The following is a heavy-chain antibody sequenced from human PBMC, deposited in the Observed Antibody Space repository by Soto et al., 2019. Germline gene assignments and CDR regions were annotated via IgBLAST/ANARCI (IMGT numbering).Heavy chain of an antibody. J-gene: IGHJ5*02. Sequence: QVQLVESGGGVVQPGRSLRLSCAASGFSFSNYGMHWVRQAPGKGLEWVAVISYDGSNTTFADSLKGRFIISRDISKNPLFLQINGLSAEDTAVYSCAKVSGCVGVSCYLGLFDPWGQGTLVTVSS. CDR2: ISYDGSNT. CDR1: GFSFSNYG. D-gene: IGHD2-15*01. V-gene: IGHV3-30*18. CDR3: AKVSGCVGVSCYLGLFDP.